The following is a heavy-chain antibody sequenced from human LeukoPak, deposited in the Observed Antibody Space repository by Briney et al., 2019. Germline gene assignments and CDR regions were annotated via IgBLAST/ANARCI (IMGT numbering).Heavy chain of an antibody. CDR2: INPNSGGT. J-gene: IGHJ5*02. Sequence: ASVKVSCKASGYTFTSYAMNWVRQAPGQGLEWMGWINPNSGGTNYAQKFQGRVTMTRDTSISTAYMELSRLRSDDTAVYYCARGGYYGSGNDFRFDPWGQGTLVTVSS. D-gene: IGHD3-10*01. CDR1: GYTFTSYA. CDR3: ARGGYYGSGNDFRFDP. V-gene: IGHV1-2*02.